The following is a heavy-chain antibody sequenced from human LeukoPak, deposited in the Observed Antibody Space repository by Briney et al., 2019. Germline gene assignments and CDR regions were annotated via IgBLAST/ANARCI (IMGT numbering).Heavy chain of an antibody. CDR2: IRYDGSNK. J-gene: IGHJ4*02. D-gene: IGHD1-26*01. CDR3: AKAGSIRFDY. Sequence: GGSLRLSCAASGFTFSSYGMHWVRQAPGKGLEWVAFIRYDGSNKYYADSVKGRFTISRDNSKNTLYLQINSLRAEDTVVYYCAKAGSIRFDYWGQGTLVTVSS. V-gene: IGHV3-30*02. CDR1: GFTFSSYG.